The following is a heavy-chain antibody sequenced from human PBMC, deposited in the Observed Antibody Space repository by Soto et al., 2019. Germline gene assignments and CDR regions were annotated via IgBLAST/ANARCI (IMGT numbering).Heavy chain of an antibody. V-gene: IGHV3-30*03. D-gene: IGHD4-17*01. Sequence: QVQLVESGGGVVQPGRSLRLSCAASGFAFSSYGMHWVRQGPGKGLEWVAVISYDGSDKYYADSVKGRFTISRDNSQNTLYVQMSNLRAEDTAVYYCARRAIHVWTTVDYWGQGTLVTVSS. CDR3: ARRAIHVWTTVDY. CDR2: ISYDGSDK. CDR1: GFAFSSYG. J-gene: IGHJ4*02.